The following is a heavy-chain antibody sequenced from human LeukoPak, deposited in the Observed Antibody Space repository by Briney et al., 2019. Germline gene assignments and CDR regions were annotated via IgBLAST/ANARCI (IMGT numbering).Heavy chain of an antibody. D-gene: IGHD2-15*01. V-gene: IGHV1-18*01. CDR3: ARAYPSLYCSGGSCYGNWFDP. Sequence: ASVKVSCKASGYTSTSYGISWVRQAPGQGLEWMGWISAYNGNTNYAQKLQGRVTMTTDTSTSTAYMELRSLRSDDTAVYYCARAYPSLYCSGGSCYGNWFDPWGQGTLVTVSS. CDR2: ISAYNGNT. J-gene: IGHJ5*02. CDR1: GYTSTSYG.